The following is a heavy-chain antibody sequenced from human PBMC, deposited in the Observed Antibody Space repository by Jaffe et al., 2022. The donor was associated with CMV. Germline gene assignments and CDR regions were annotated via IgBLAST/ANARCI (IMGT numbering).Heavy chain of an antibody. Sequence: QVQLQESGPGLVKPSQTLSLTCTVSGGSISSGGYFWTWIRQHPGKGLEWIGYTYYSGSTNYNPSLKSRVTISVDTSKNQFSLKLNSVTAADTAVYYCARDAVESSGWGRDYYSGLDVWGQGTTVTVSS. D-gene: IGHD6-19*01. CDR3: ARDAVESSGWGRDYYSGLDV. V-gene: IGHV4-31*03. CDR1: GGSISSGGYF. J-gene: IGHJ6*02. CDR2: TYYSGST.